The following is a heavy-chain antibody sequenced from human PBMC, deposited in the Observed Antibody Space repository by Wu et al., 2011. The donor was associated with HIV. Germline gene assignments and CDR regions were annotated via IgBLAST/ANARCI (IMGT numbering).Heavy chain of an antibody. CDR1: GYTFIGYY. CDR3: ARTYGDYDKFDY. D-gene: IGHD4-17*01. J-gene: IGHJ4*02. Sequence: SGTEVKKPGASVRVSCEASGYTFIGYYIHWVRQAPGQGLEWMGIINPNNGRATYAQKFQGRVTMTRDTSTSTVYMDLSSLRFEDTAVYYCARTYGDYDKFDYWGQGTLVTVSS. V-gene: IGHV1-46*01. CDR2: INPNNGRA.